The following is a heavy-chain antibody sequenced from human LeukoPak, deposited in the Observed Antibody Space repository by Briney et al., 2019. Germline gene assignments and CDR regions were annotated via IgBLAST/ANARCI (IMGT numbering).Heavy chain of an antibody. Sequence: GGSLRLSCAASGFTFSSYAMSWVRQAPGKGLEWVSAISGSGGSTYYADSVKGRFTISRDNSKNTLYLRMNSLRAEDTAVYYCAKVLSYYDTSGYLLYWGQGTLVTVSS. D-gene: IGHD3-22*01. CDR1: GFTFSSYA. J-gene: IGHJ4*02. CDR3: AKVLSYYDTSGYLLY. CDR2: ISGSGGST. V-gene: IGHV3-23*01.